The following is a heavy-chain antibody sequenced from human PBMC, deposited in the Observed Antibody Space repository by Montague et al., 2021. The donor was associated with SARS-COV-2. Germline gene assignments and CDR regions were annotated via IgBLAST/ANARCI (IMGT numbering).Heavy chain of an antibody. D-gene: IGHD1-1*01. J-gene: IGHJ3*02. CDR2: IKQDGSEI. CDR1: GFTFSNYW. CDR3: ARVSEGESNNSQYRAFDI. Sequence: SLRLSRAASGFTFSNYWLSWVRQAPGMGLEWVANIKQDGSEIYYLDSVKGRFTISRDNSKNSLSLQMNSLRAEDTALYFCARVSEGESNNSQYRAFDIWGQGTMVTVSS. V-gene: IGHV3-7*01.